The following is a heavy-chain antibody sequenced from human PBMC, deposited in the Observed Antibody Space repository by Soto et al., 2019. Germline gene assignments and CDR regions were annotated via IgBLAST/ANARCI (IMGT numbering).Heavy chain of an antibody. D-gene: IGHD3-10*01. CDR1: GFTFSSYG. V-gene: IGHV3-33*01. J-gene: IGHJ4*02. CDR2: IWYDGSNK. CDR3: ARESYDSGSFDY. Sequence: QVQLVESGGGVVQPGRSLRLSCAASGFTFSSYGMHWVRQAPGKGLEWVAVIWYDGSNKYYADSVKGRFTISRDNSKNTLYLLMNSLRAEDTAVDYCARESYDSGSFDYWGQGTLVTVSS.